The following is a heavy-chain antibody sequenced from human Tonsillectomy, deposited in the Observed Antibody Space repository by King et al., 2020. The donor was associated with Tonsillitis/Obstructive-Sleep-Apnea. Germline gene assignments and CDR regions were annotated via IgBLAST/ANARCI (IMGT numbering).Heavy chain of an antibody. CDR2: ISGSGGNT. CDR1: GFTFSSYA. V-gene: IGHV3-23*04. J-gene: IGHJ4*02. Sequence: DVQLVESGGGLVQPGGSLRLSCAASGFTFSSYAMSWVRQAPGKGLEWVSGISGSGGNTYYADSVKGRFTISREHSKNTLYLQNNSRRAEDTAVFYCAKVFSTLPTTKTFDYWGQGTVVTVSS. CDR3: AKVFSTLPTTKTFDY. D-gene: IGHD4-17*01.